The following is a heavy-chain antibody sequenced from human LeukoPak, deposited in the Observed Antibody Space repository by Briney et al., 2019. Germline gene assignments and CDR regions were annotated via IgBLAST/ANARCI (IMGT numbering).Heavy chain of an antibody. J-gene: IGHJ4*02. CDR1: GFTFSSYA. D-gene: IGHD6-19*01. Sequence: PGGSLRLSCAASGFTFSSYAMSWVRQAPGKGLEWVSVISGSGGSTYYADSVKGRFTISRDNSKNTLYLQMNSLRAEDTAVYYCARDYAVAATFDYWGQGTLVTVSS. V-gene: IGHV3-23*01. CDR3: ARDYAVAATFDY. CDR2: ISGSGGST.